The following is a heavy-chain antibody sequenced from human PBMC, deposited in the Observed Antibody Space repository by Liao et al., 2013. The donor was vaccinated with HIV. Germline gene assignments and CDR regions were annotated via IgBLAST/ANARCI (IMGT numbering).Heavy chain of an antibody. J-gene: IGHJ6*03. Sequence: QLQLQESGPGLVKPSETLSLTCTVSGGSISSSSYYWSWIRQPAGKGLEWIGRIYTSGSTDYNPSLKSRVTISVDTSKNQFSLKLSSVTAADTAVYYCARGLQSGYRYYYYYMDVWGKGTTVTVSS. CDR1: GGSISSSSYY. CDR2: IYTSGST. CDR3: ARGLQSGYRYYYYYMDV. D-gene: IGHD5-12*01. V-gene: IGHV4-61*02.